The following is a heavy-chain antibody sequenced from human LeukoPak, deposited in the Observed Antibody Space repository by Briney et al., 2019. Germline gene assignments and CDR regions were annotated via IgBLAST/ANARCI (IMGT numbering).Heavy chain of an antibody. D-gene: IGHD6-19*01. J-gene: IGHJ5*02. CDR3: ARVYSSGWYKEWFDP. CDR2: IIPILGIA. CDR1: GGTFSSYA. V-gene: IGHV1-69*04. Sequence: SVKVSCKASGGTFSSYAISWVRQAPGQGLEWMGRIIPILGIANYAQKFQGRVTITADKSTSTAYMELSSLRSEDTAVYYCARVYSSGWYKEWFDPWGQGTLVTVPS.